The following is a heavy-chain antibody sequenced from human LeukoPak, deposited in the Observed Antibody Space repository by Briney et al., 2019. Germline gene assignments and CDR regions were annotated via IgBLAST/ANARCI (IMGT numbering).Heavy chain of an antibody. D-gene: IGHD6-13*01. CDR1: GFTFSSYW. Sequence: GGSLRLSCAASGFTFSSYWMSWVRQAPGKGLEWVANIKQDGSEKYYVDSVKGRFTISRDNAKNSLYLQMNSLRAEDTAVYYCARGPVKRYSSSWYYFDYWGQGALVTVSS. CDR3: ARGPVKRYSSSWYYFDY. V-gene: IGHV3-7*01. J-gene: IGHJ4*02. CDR2: IKQDGSEK.